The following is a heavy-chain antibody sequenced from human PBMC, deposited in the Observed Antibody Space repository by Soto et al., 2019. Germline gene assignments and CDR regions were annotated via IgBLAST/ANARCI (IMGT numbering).Heavy chain of an antibody. J-gene: IGHJ4*02. CDR2: ISYDGSNK. CDR3: ARDSIVGALDY. D-gene: IGHD1-26*01. V-gene: IGHV3-30-3*01. CDR1: GFTFSSYA. Sequence: QVQLVESGGGVVQPGRSLRLSCAASGFTFSSYAMHWVRQAPGKGLEWVAVISYDGSNKYYVDSVKGRFTISRDNSKNTLYLQMNSLRAEDTAVYYCARDSIVGALDYWGQGTLVTVSS.